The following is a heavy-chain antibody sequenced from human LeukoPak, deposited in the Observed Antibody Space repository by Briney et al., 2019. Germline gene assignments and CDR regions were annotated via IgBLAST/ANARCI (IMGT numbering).Heavy chain of an antibody. D-gene: IGHD3-10*01. J-gene: IGHJ3*02. CDR3: ARDRRWFGDAFDI. V-gene: IGHV4-34*01. CDR2: INHSGST. CDR1: GGSFSGYY. Sequence: PETLSLTCAVYGGSFSGYYWSWIRQPPGKGLEWIGEINHSGSTNYNPSLKSRVTISVDTSKNQFSLKLSSVTAADTAVYYCARDRRWFGDAFDIWGQGTMVTVSS.